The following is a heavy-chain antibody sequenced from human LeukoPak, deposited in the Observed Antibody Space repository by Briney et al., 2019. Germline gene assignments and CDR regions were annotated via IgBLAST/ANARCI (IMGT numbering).Heavy chain of an antibody. Sequence: SETLSLTCTVSGGSISSSSYYWGWIRQPPGKGLESIGSIYYSGSTYYNPSLKSRVTISVDTSKNQFSLKLNSVTAADTAVYYCASIVATITGAFDIWGQGTMVTVPS. CDR1: GGSISSSSYY. CDR3: ASIVATITGAFDI. J-gene: IGHJ3*02. V-gene: IGHV4-39*01. CDR2: IYYSGST. D-gene: IGHD5-12*01.